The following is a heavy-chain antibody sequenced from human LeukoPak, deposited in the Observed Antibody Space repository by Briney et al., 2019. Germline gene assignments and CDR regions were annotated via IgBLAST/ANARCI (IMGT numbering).Heavy chain of an antibody. CDR2: ISSSSSTI. V-gene: IGHV3-48*01. Sequence: GGSLRLSCAASGFTFSSYSMNWVRQAPGKGLEWVSYISSSSSTIYHADSVKGRFTISRDNAKNSLYLQMNGLRAEDTAVYYCASSYGDYDDYWGQGTLVTVSS. CDR1: GFTFSSYS. CDR3: ASSYGDYDDY. D-gene: IGHD4-17*01. J-gene: IGHJ4*02.